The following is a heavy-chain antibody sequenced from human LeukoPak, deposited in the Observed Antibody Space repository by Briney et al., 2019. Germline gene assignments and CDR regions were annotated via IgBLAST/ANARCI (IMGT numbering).Heavy chain of an antibody. D-gene: IGHD6-19*01. CDR3: ARAVIAVAGTRRYFDY. V-gene: IGHV4-34*01. J-gene: IGHJ4*02. Sequence: SETLSLTCAVYGGSFSGYYWSWIRQPPGKGLEWIGEINHSGSTNYNPSLKSRVTISVDTSKNQFSLKLSSVTAADTAVYYCARAVIAVAGTRRYFDYWGQGTLVTVSS. CDR2: INHSGST. CDR1: GGSFSGYY.